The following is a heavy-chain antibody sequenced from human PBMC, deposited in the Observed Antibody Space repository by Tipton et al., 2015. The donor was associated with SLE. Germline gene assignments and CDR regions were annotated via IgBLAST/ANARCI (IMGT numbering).Heavy chain of an antibody. CDR2: IYYSGST. CDR1: GGSISSYY. CDR3: ARDRARVVDY. J-gene: IGHJ4*02. Sequence: LRLSCTVSGGSISSYYWSWIRQPPGKGLEWIGYIYYSGSTNYNPSLKSRVTISVDTSKNQFSLKLSSVTAADTAVYYCARDRARVVDYWGQGTLVTVSS. D-gene: IGHD2-15*01. V-gene: IGHV4-59*12.